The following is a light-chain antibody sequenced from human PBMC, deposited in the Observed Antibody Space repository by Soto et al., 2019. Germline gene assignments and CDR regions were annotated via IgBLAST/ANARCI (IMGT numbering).Light chain of an antibody. J-gene: IGLJ3*02. Sequence: QAVVTQEPSLTVSPGGTVTLTCGSSTGPVTSGHDPYWFQQRPGQAPKTLIFDTTYKQSWTPDRFSGSLLGGKAALTLSGAHHEDEDAYFCLLSYSDSWVFGAGTKLTVL. V-gene: IGLV7-46*01. CDR2: DTT. CDR3: LLSYSDSWV. CDR1: TGPVTSGHD.